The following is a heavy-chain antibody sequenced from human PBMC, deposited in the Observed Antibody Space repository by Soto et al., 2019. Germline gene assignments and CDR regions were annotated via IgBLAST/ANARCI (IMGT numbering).Heavy chain of an antibody. J-gene: IGHJ4*02. CDR3: ARVAPPGDY. CDR2: ISAHNRNT. Sequence: GASVKVSCKASGYTITSYGISWVRQAPGQGLEWMGWISAHNRNTNYAQELQGRVTMTTDTSTSTAYMELRSLRSDDTAVYYCARVAPPGDYWGQGTLVTVSS. CDR1: GYTITSYG. V-gene: IGHV1-18*01.